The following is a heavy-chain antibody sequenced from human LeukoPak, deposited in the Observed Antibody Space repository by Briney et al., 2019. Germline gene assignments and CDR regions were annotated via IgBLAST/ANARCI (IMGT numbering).Heavy chain of an antibody. J-gene: IGHJ4*02. CDR2: ISWNRGSI. CDR3: AKDSGYDLGSGFDY. CDR1: GFTFDDYA. Sequence: GGSLRLSCAASGFTFDDYAMHWVRQAPGKGLEWVSGISWNRGSIGYADSVKGRFTISRDNAKNSLYLQMNSLRAEDTALYYCAKDSGYDLGSGFDYWGQGTLVTVSS. D-gene: IGHD5-12*01. V-gene: IGHV3-9*01.